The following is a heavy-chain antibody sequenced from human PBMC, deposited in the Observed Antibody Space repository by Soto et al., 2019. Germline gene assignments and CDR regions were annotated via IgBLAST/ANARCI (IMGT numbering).Heavy chain of an antibody. CDR2: IIPIFGTA. V-gene: IGHV1-69*13. J-gene: IGHJ6*02. D-gene: IGHD3-10*01. Sequence: GASVKVSCKASGGTFSSYAISWVRQAPGQGLEWMGGIIPIFGTANYAQKFKGRVTITADESTSTAYMELSSLRSEDTAVYYCAGGIRGVIPGYYYGMDVWGQGTTVTVSS. CDR1: GGTFSSYA. CDR3: AGGIRGVIPGYYYGMDV.